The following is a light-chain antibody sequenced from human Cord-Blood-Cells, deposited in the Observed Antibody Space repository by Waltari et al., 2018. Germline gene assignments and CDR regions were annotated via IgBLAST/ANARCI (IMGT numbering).Light chain of an antibody. CDR1: SSNIGAGYD. CDR2: GNS. Sequence: QSVLTQPPSVSGAPGQRVTISCTGSSSNIGAGYDVHCYQHLPGTAPKLLIYGNSNRPSGVPDRFSGSKSGTSASLAITGLQAEDEADYYCQSYDSSLSVWVFGGGTKLTVL. J-gene: IGLJ3*02. V-gene: IGLV1-40*01. CDR3: QSYDSSLSVWV.